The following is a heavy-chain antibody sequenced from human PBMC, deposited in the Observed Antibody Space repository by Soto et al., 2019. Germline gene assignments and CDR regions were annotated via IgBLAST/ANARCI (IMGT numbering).Heavy chain of an antibody. CDR3: ARESVFWFGMWGSGAFEI. V-gene: IGHV1-3*05. Sequence: QVQLVQSGAEEKKPGASVKVSCKASGYTFTSYAMHWVRQAPGQRLEWMGWSNAGNGNTKYSQNFQGRVTITRDTSASTAYTERSGLRSEGTAVYYCARESVFWFGMWGSGAFEIWGQGARVTVSS. J-gene: IGHJ3*02. D-gene: IGHD3-10*01. CDR1: GYTFTSYA. CDR2: SNAGNGNT.